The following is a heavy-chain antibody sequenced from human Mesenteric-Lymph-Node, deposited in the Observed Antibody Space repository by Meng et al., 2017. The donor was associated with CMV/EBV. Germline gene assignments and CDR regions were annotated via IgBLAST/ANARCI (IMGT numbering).Heavy chain of an antibody. D-gene: IGHD2-15*01. V-gene: IGHV3-53*01. Sequence: GESLKISCAASGFTVSSNYMSWVRQAPGKGLEWVSVIHSGYRAYYADSVKGRFTISRDNSKNTLYLQMNSLRAEDTAVYYCTRHRIIYGMDVWGQGTTVTVSS. CDR1: GFTVSSNY. J-gene: IGHJ6*02. CDR2: IHSGYRA. CDR3: TRHRIIYGMDV.